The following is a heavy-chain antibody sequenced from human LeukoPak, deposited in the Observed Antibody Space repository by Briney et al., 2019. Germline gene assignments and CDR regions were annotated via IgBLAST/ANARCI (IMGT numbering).Heavy chain of an antibody. D-gene: IGHD6-19*01. V-gene: IGHV3-21*01. J-gene: IGHJ4*02. CDR2: ISSSSSYI. Sequence: PGGSLRLSCAASGFTFSSYSMNWVRQAPGKGLEWVSSISSSSSYIYYADSVKGRFTISRDNAKNSLYLQMNSLRAEDTAVYYCAREGPSSGWYRRSGFDYWGQGTLVTVSS. CDR3: AREGPSSGWYRRSGFDY. CDR1: GFTFSSYS.